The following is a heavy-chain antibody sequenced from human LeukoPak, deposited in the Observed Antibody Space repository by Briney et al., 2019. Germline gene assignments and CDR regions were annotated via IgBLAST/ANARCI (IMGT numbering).Heavy chain of an antibody. CDR3: ARHTPEYYYDSSGYEYYYYYYMDV. CDR1: GYSFTSYW. V-gene: IGHV5-51*01. Sequence: GESLKISCKGSGYSFTSYWIGWGRQMPGKGLEWMGIIYPGDSDTRYSPSFQGQVTISADKSISTAYLQWSSLKASDTAMYYCARHTPEYYYDSSGYEYYYYYYMDVWGKGTTVTVSS. CDR2: IYPGDSDT. J-gene: IGHJ6*03. D-gene: IGHD3-22*01.